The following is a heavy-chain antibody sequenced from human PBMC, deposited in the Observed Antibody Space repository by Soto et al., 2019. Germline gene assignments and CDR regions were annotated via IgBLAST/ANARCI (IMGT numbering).Heavy chain of an antibody. CDR3: ARGRGWRDY. CDR1: GYAFTTYD. D-gene: IGHD6-19*01. J-gene: IGHJ4*02. Sequence: QVQLVQSGAEVKKPGASVKVSCKASGYAFTTYDISWVRQAAGQGLEWMGWINLNSGHTDYAQRFQGRVTMTRNTSLSTAYMELISLSSEVTAVYYCARGRGWRDYWGQGTLVTVSS. V-gene: IGHV1-8*01. CDR2: INLNSGHT.